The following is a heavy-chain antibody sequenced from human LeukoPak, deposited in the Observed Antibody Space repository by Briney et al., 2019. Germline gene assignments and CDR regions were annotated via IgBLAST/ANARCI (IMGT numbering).Heavy chain of an antibody. J-gene: IGHJ4*02. V-gene: IGHV4-4*07. Sequence: SETLSLTCAVYGGSISSYYWSWIRQPAGKGLEWIGRIYTSGSTNYNPSLKSRVTMSVDTSKNQFSLKLSSVTAADTAVYYCARDSLYYDSSGYHYYFDYWGQGTLVTVSS. CDR3: ARDSLYYDSSGYHYYFDY. CDR1: GGSISSYY. CDR2: IYTSGST. D-gene: IGHD3-22*01.